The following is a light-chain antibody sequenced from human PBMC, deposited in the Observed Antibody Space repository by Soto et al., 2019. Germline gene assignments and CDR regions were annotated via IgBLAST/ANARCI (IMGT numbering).Light chain of an antibody. Sequence: EMVMTQSPATLSVSPGERVTLSCRASESVHSNLAWYQQKPGQGPSLLIYYASTRVTGVPDRFSGSGSGTEFTLPICSLQSEDFGVYYCQHYSNWPPTFGPGTQVVIK. V-gene: IGKV3-15*01. CDR1: ESVHSN. CDR2: YAS. CDR3: QHYSNWPPT. J-gene: IGKJ3*01.